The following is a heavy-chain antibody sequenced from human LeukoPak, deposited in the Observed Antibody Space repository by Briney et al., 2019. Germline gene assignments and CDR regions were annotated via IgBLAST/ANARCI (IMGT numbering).Heavy chain of an antibody. J-gene: IGHJ6*02. CDR3: AREGSVVTATHYYYYYGMDV. D-gene: IGHD2-21*02. V-gene: IGHV1-18*01. Sequence: ASVKVSCKASGYTFTSYGISWVRQAPGQGLEWMGWISAYNGNTNYAQKLQGRVTMTTDTSTSTAYMELRSLRSDDTAVYYCAREGSVVTATHYYYYYGMDVWGQGTTVTVSS. CDR2: ISAYNGNT. CDR1: GYTFTSYG.